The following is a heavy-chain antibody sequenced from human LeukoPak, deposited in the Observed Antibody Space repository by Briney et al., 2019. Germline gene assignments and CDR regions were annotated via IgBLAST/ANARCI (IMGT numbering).Heavy chain of an antibody. CDR1: GFTFSSYS. Sequence: PGGSLRLSCAASGFTFSSYSMNWVRQAPGKGLEWVSYISSSGSTIDYADSVKGRFTISRDNAKNSLYLQMNNLRAEDTAVYYCARGGELLRPADYWGQGTLVTVSS. CDR2: ISSSGSTI. J-gene: IGHJ4*02. V-gene: IGHV3-48*04. D-gene: IGHD1-26*01. CDR3: ARGGELLRPADY.